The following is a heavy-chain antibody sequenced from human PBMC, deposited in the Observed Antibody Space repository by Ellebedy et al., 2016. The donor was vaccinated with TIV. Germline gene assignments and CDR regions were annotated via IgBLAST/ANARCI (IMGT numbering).Heavy chain of an antibody. V-gene: IGHV1-2*02. CDR3: ARSITMVRGVIRF. Sequence: AASVKVSCKASGYTFTGYYMHWVRQAPGQGLEWMGWINPNSGGTNYAQKFQGRVTMTRDTSISTAYMELSRLRSDDTAVYYCARSITMVRGVIRFWGQGTLVTVSS. D-gene: IGHD3-10*01. J-gene: IGHJ4*02. CDR1: GYTFTGYY. CDR2: INPNSGGT.